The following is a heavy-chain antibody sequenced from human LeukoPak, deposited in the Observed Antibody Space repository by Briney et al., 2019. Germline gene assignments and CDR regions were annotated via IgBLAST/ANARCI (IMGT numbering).Heavy chain of an antibody. CDR3: ARSKRGNSAGGFDP. J-gene: IGHJ5*02. Sequence: SVKVSCKASGGTFSSYAISWVRQAPGQGLEWMGRIIPILGIANYAQKFQGRVTITADKSTSTAYMELRSLRSDDTAVYYCARSKRGNSAGGFDPWGQGTLVTVSS. CDR1: GGTFSSYA. V-gene: IGHV1-69*04. D-gene: IGHD4-23*01. CDR2: IIPILGIA.